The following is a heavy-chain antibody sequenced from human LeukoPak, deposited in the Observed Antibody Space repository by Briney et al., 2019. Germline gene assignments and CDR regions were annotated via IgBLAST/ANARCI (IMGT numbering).Heavy chain of an antibody. CDR2: INWNGVST. CDR1: GFTFDDYG. V-gene: IGHV3-20*04. J-gene: IGHJ6*03. Sequence: GGSLRLSCATSGFTFDDYGMSWVRQTPGMGLEWASGINWNGVSTGYADSVKGRFTISRDNAKNSLYLQMNSLRPEDTATYYCARDDDYYMDVWGKGTTVTVSS. CDR3: ARDDDYYMDV.